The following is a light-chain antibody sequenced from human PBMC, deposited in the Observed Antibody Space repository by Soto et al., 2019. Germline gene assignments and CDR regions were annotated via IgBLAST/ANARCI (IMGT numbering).Light chain of an antibody. CDR1: RGFSTW. CDR3: QQANSFPFLS. V-gene: IGKV1D-12*01. Sequence: DIQMTQSPSSVSASVGDRVTITCRASRGFSTWLAWYQQKPNKAPKLLIYAASILQSGVPSRFSGSGSGTDVTLTISSLQPEDFATYYCQQANSFPFLSFGGGTKVEIK. CDR2: AAS. J-gene: IGKJ4*01.